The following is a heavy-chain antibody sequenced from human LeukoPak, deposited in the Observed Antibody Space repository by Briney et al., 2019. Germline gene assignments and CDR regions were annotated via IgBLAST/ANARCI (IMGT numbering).Heavy chain of an antibody. CDR1: GFTFSSYS. CDR2: IKQDGSEK. Sequence: GGSLRLSCAASGFTFSSYSMNWVRQAPGKGLEWVANIKQDGSEKYYVDSVKGRFTISRDNAKNSLYLQMNSLRAEDTAVYYCARGVGVLLAYYFDYWGQGTLVTVSS. J-gene: IGHJ4*02. V-gene: IGHV3-7*01. CDR3: ARGVGVLLAYYFDY. D-gene: IGHD3-10*01.